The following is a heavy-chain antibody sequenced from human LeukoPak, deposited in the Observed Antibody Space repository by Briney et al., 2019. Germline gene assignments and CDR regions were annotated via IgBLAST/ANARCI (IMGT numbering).Heavy chain of an antibody. J-gene: IGHJ4*02. V-gene: IGHV3-48*03. D-gene: IGHD1-26*01. CDR3: AREENSGNYYISFDY. Sequence: GGSLRLSCAASGFTFSSYEMNWVRQAPGKGLEWVSYISSSGSTIYYADSVKGRFTISRDNAKNSLYLQMNSLRAEDTAVYYCAREENSGNYYISFDYWGQGTLVTVSS. CDR1: GFTFSSYE. CDR2: ISSSGSTI.